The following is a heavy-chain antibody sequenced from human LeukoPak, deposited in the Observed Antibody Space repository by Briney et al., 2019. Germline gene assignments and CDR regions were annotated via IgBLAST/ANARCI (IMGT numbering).Heavy chain of an antibody. CDR2: IYYSGST. CDR3: ARHEFLEWLLYRLNWFDP. D-gene: IGHD3-3*01. CDR1: GGSISSSSYY. J-gene: IGHJ5*02. V-gene: IGHV4-39*01. Sequence: SETLYLTCTVSGGSISSSSYYWGWIRQPPGKGLEWIGSIYYSGSTYYNASLKSRVTISVDTSKNQFPLKLSSVTAADTAVYYCARHEFLEWLLYRLNWFDPWGQGTLVTVSS.